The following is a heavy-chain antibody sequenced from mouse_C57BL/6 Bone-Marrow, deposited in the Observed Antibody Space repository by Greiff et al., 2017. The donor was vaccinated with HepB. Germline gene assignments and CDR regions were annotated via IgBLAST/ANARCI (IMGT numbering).Heavy chain of an antibody. CDR1: GYTFTNYW. V-gene: IGHV1-63*01. D-gene: IGHD3-3*01. CDR2: IYPGGGYT. J-gene: IGHJ1*03. Sequence: VQLQQSGAELVRPGTSVKMSCKASGYTFTNYWIGWAKQRPGHGLEWIGDIYPGGGYTNYNEKFKGKATLTVDTSSSTAYMELHSLTSEDSAVYFCARVRGGPWYFDVWGTGTTVTVSS. CDR3: ARVRGGPWYFDV.